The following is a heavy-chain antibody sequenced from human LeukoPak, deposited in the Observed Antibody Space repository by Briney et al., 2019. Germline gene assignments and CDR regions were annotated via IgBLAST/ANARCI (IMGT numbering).Heavy chain of an antibody. CDR1: GFTFDDYA. Sequence: PGRSLRLSCAASGFTFDDYAMHWVRQAPGKGLEWVSGISWNGDKSGYADSVKGRFTISRDNAKNSLYMKMNSLRVEDTALYYCAKGDYDILTGYYTPPDYWGQGILVTVSS. J-gene: IGHJ4*02. V-gene: IGHV3-9*01. CDR2: ISWNGDKS. CDR3: AKGDYDILTGYYTPPDY. D-gene: IGHD3-9*01.